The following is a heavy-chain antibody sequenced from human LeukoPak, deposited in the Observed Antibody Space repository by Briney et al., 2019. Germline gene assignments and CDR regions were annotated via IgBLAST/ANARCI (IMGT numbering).Heavy chain of an antibody. D-gene: IGHD3-10*01. CDR3: ARAETSDVPDYYGSGSYPHDAFDI. J-gene: IGHJ3*02. V-gene: IGHV4-59*08. CDR2: IYYSGST. Sequence: PSETLSLTCTVSGGSISSYYWSWIRQPPGKGLEWIGYIYYSGSTNYNPSLKSRVTISVDTSKNQFSLKLSSVTAADTAVYYCARAETSDVPDYYGSGSYPHDAFDIWGQGTMVTVSS. CDR1: GGSISSYY.